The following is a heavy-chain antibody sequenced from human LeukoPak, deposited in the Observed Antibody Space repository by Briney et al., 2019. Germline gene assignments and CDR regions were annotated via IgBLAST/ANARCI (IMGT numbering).Heavy chain of an antibody. CDR2: ISGYNGNT. D-gene: IGHD4-11*01. V-gene: IGHV1-18*01. CDR3: ARGLNKYRDDYSNWYLGSVYYYYGMDV. J-gene: IGHJ6*02. CDR1: GYTFTSYG. Sequence: ASVKVSCKASGYTFTSYGISWARQAPGQGLEWMGWISGYNGNTNYAQKFQGRVTITADESTSTAYMELSSLRSEDTAVYYCARGLNKYRDDYSNWYLGSVYYYYGMDVWGQGTTVTVSS.